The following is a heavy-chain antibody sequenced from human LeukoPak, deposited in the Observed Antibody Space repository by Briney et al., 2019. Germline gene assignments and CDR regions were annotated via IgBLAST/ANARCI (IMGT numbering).Heavy chain of an antibody. CDR1: GFTFSSNW. Sequence: PGGSLRLSCAASGFTFSSNWMHWIRQVPGEGLVWVARINPDGSDTSYADSVKGRFTISRDNAKNTLYLQMNSLRVEDTALYYCTRDTFGARDYWGQGTLVTVPS. CDR2: INPDGSDT. CDR3: TRDTFGARDY. D-gene: IGHD3-10*01. J-gene: IGHJ4*02. V-gene: IGHV3-74*01.